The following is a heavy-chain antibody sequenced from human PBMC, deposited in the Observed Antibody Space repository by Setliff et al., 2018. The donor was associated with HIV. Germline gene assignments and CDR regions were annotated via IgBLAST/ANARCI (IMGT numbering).Heavy chain of an antibody. CDR3: VKVSRGTVVRGVILVGYFDY. Sequence: GGSLRLSCAASGFTFSNYVMGWVRQTPGKGLEWVSVISSSGGRTYHADSVKGRFTISRDNYKNTLYLQMSSLRVEDTAVYYCVKVSRGTVVRGVILVGYFDYWGQGTLVTVSS. V-gene: IGHV3-23*01. CDR2: ISSSGGRT. CDR1: GFTFSNYV. J-gene: IGHJ4*02. D-gene: IGHD3-10*02.